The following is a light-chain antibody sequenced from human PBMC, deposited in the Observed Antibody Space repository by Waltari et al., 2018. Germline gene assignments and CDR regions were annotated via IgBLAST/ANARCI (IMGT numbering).Light chain of an antibody. J-gene: IGKJ2*01. V-gene: IGKV3D-15*01. CDR1: ESVGTD. Sequence: ELVMTQSAVTMSVSPGEGVTLSCTASESVGTDVAWYRHKPGQPPRLLIYFGSTRATGVPARISGGGSGTDFSLTISSLESEDFAFYYCQQSRQWPRRTFGQGTKLE. CDR2: FGS. CDR3: QQSRQWPRRT.